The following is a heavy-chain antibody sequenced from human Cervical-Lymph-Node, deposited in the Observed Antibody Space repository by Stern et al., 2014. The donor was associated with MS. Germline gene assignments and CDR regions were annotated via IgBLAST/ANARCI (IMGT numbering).Heavy chain of an antibody. CDR1: GYNFTTKT. Sequence: QVQLGQYGAEVKKPWAAVKVSCKASGYNFTTKTLHWVRQAPGHSLERMEWINNDNGDTNYSQKDQGRGTNTTDTSSKTDYKGLCSLRSEDTAIYYCARDISVLLRRIQLGVAHYFDYWGQGTLVTVTS. CDR2: INNDNGDT. V-gene: IGHV1-3*04. D-gene: IGHD1-1*01. CDR3: ARDISVLLRRIQLGVAHYFDY. J-gene: IGHJ4*02.